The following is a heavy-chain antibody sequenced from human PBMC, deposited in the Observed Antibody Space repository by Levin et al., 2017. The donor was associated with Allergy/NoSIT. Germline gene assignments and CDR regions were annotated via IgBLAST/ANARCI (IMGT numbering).Heavy chain of an antibody. D-gene: IGHD3-22*01. Sequence: GGSLRLSCAASGFTFSDYALHWVRQAPGKGLEWVAVISYDGKNKYYADSVKGRFTISRDRSRNTLFLQMNSLRAEDTAVYYCAKFIHFFDTSASDYWGQGTLVTVSS. CDR2: ISYDGKNK. CDR1: GFTFSDYA. V-gene: IGHV3-30*04. J-gene: IGHJ4*02. CDR3: AKFIHFFDTSASDY.